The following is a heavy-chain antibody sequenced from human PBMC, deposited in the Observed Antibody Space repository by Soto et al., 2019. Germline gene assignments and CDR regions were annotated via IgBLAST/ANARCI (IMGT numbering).Heavy chain of an antibody. CDR3: TSRSGGTRETIIDY. CDR1: GFTFSGSA. Sequence: EVQLVESGGGLVQPGGSLKLSCAASGFTFSGSAMHWVRQASGKGLEWVGRIRSKANSYATAYAASVKGRFTISRDDSKNTAYLQMNSLKTEDTAVYYCTSRSGGTRETIIDYWGQGTLVTVSS. CDR2: IRSKANSYAT. V-gene: IGHV3-73*02. D-gene: IGHD1-1*01. J-gene: IGHJ4*02.